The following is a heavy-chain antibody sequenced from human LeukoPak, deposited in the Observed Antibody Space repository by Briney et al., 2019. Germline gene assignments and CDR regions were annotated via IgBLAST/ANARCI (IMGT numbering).Heavy chain of an antibody. CDR2: IIPICGTA. CDR3: SRALDYGDYAYYYYGMDV. J-gene: IGHJ6*04. D-gene: IGHD4-17*01. CDR1: GGTFSSYA. V-gene: IGHV1-69*13. Sequence: GASVTVSCKGSGGTFSSYAISWVRQAPGQGLEWMGGIIPICGTANYAQKFQGRVTITADESTSTAYMELSSLRSEDTAVYYCSRALDYGDYAYYYYGMDVWGKGTTVTVSS.